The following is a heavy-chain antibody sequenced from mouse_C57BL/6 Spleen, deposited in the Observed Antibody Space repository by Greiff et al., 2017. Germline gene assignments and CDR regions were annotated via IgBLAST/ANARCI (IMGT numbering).Heavy chain of an antibody. CDR2: INPNNGGT. J-gene: IGHJ4*01. CDR1: GYTFTDYY. D-gene: IGHD1-1*01. Sequence: EVQLQQSGPELVKPGASVKISCKASGYTFTDYYMNWVKQSHGKSLEWIGDINPNNGGTSYNQKFKGKATLTVDKSSSTAYMELRSLTSEDSAVYYCARQPYYYGSSYDAMDYWGQGTSVTVSS. CDR3: ARQPYYYGSSYDAMDY. V-gene: IGHV1-26*01.